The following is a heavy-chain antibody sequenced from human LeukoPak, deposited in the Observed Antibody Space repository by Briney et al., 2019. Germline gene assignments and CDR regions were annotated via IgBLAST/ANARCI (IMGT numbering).Heavy chain of an antibody. V-gene: IGHV4-34*01. Sequence: KPSETLSLTCAVYGGSFSGYYWSWIRQPPGKGLEWIGEIDQSGTTYYNPSLKSRVAISIDTSKNQFSLKLSSVTAADTAVYYCGRAKKDPWYGYYYNIDVGGKGPRVTVSS. CDR1: GGSFSGYY. J-gene: IGHJ6*03. CDR2: IDQSGTT. D-gene: IGHD6-13*01. CDR3: GRAKKDPWYGYYYNIDV.